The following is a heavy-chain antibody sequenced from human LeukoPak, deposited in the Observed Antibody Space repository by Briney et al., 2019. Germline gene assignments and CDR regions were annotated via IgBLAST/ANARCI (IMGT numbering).Heavy chain of an antibody. CDR3: ATVTMIVVVKGAPNWFDP. CDR2: FDPEDGET. D-gene: IGHD3-22*01. CDR1: GYTLTELS. V-gene: IGHV1-24*01. J-gene: IGHJ5*02. Sequence: ASVKVSCKVSGYTLTELSMHWVRQAPGKGLEWMGGFDPEDGETIYAQKFQGRVTMTEDTSTDTAYMELSSLRSEDTAVYYCATVTMIVVVKGAPNWFDPWGQGTLVTVSS.